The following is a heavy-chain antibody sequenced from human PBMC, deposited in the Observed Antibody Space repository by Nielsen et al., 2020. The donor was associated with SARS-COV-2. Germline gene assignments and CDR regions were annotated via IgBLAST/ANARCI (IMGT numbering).Heavy chain of an antibody. V-gene: IGHV3-30*18. D-gene: IGHD2-2*01. Sequence: WIRQPPGKGLEWVAVISYDGSNKYYADFVKGRFTISRDNSKNTLYLQMNSLRAEDTAVYYCAKDAAIVVVPAATNGMDVWGQGTTVTVSS. CDR3: AKDAAIVVVPAATNGMDV. J-gene: IGHJ6*02. CDR2: ISYDGSNK.